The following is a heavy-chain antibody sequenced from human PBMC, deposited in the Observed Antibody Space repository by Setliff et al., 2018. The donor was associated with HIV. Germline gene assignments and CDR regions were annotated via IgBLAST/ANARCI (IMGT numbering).Heavy chain of an antibody. CDR2: INPNSGGT. V-gene: IGHV1-2*02. Sequence: ASVKVSCKASGYTFIGDYMHWVRQAPGQGLEWMGWINPNSGGTNFAQGFQGRVTMTRDTSISTAYMELSRLRSDDTAVYYCARGGLATGAFDIWSQGTMVTVSS. J-gene: IGHJ3*02. CDR1: GYTFIGDY. D-gene: IGHD5-12*01. CDR3: ARGGLATGAFDI.